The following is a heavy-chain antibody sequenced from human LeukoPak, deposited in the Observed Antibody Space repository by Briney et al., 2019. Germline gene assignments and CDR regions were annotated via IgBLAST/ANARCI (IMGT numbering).Heavy chain of an antibody. V-gene: IGHV3-23*01. CDR2: ISGSGGST. CDR1: GFTFSSYA. J-gene: IGHJ4*02. CDR3: AKGGSGYLSRLLIVVVTERFYFDY. D-gene: IGHD2-21*02. Sequence: GGSLRLSCAASGFTFSSYAMSWVRQAPGKGLEWVSAISGSGGSTYYADSVKGRFTISRDNSKNTLYLQMNSLRAEDTAVYYCAKGGSGYLSRLLIVVVTERFYFDYWGQGTLVTVSS.